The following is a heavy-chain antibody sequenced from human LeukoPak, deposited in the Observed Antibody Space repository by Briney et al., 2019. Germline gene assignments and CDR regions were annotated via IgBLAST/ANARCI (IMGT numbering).Heavy chain of an antibody. CDR1: GGSINSYY. CDR3: ARVGGMTTINNAAFDI. Sequence: SETLSLTCTVSGGSINSYYWNWIRQPPGKGLEWIGYIYHSGSTNYNLSLKSRVTISLDTSKNQFSLKLTSVTAADTAIYYCARVGGMTTINNAAFDIWGQGTMVTVSS. CDR2: IYHSGST. J-gene: IGHJ3*02. D-gene: IGHD4-4*01. V-gene: IGHV4-59*01.